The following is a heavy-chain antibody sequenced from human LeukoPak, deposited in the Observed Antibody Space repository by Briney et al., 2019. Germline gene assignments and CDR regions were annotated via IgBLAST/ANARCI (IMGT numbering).Heavy chain of an antibody. V-gene: IGHV3-66*01. D-gene: IGHD3-22*01. J-gene: IGHJ3*02. CDR2: IYSGGST. CDR1: GFTVSSIY. Sequence: GGSLRLSCAASGFTVSSIYIGWVRQPPGKGLEWVLVIYSGGSTYYADSVKGRFTVSRDNSKNTLYLQMNSLRAEDTAVYYCASGGTYYDSSGYPSGGFDIWGQGTMVTVSS. CDR3: ASGGTYYDSSGYPSGGFDI.